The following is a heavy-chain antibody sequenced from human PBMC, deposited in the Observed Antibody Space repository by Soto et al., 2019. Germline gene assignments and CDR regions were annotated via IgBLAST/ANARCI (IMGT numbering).Heavy chain of an antibody. V-gene: IGHV5-51*01. CDR2: IYPGDSDT. J-gene: IGHJ4*02. Sequence: GESLKISFKGSGYSFASHLVSWVRQMPEKGLEWIGTIYPGDSDTKYSSAFRGHVTISADTSVSTAYLQWRSLEATDSAIYYCARYSGSWWHYLDFWGQGTLVTVSS. CDR3: ARYSGSWWHYLDF. D-gene: IGHD1-26*01. CDR1: GYSFASHL.